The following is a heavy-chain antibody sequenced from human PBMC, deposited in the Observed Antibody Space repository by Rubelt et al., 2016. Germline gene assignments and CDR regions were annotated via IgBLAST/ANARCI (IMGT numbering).Heavy chain of an antibody. J-gene: IGHJ5*02. Sequence: EVQLVQSGPEVKKPGESLKISCKGSGYSFTTYWIGWVRQMPGKGLEWMGIIHPGDSDTRYRPAFQGQCTISGDTSISTAYLQWSSLKASDTAMYYCARLERFFGPFDPWGQGSLVTVSS. CDR1: GYSFTTYW. CDR2: IHPGDSDT. CDR3: ARLERFFGPFDP. V-gene: IGHV5-51*01. D-gene: IGHD1-1*01.